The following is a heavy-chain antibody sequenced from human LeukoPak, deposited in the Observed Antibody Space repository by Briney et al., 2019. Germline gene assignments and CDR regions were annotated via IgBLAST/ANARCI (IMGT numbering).Heavy chain of an antibody. J-gene: IGHJ4*02. CDR2: IYSGGST. V-gene: IGHV3-53*01. CDR1: GFTVSSNY. Sequence: GGSLRLSCAASGFTVSSNYMSWVRQAPGKGLEWVSVIYSGGSTYYADSVKGRFTISRDNSKNTLYLQMNSLRAEDTAVYYCAKEIRPLISDPNRGYWGQGTLVTVSS. D-gene: IGHD2-8*01. CDR3: AKEIRPLISDPNRGY.